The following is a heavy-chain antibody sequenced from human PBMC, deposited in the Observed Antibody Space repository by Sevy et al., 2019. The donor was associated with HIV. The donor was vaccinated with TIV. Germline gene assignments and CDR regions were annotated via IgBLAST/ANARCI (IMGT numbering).Heavy chain of an antibody. J-gene: IGHJ6*03. CDR2: IYHSGST. Sequence: SETLSLTCAVSGYSISSGYYWGWIRQPPGKGLEWIGSIYHSGSTYYNPSLKSRVTISVDTSKNQFSLKLSSVTAADTAVYYCARSAIGYYGSGRYHYYYMDVWGKGTTVTVSS. D-gene: IGHD3-10*01. CDR1: GYSISSGYY. CDR3: ARSAIGYYGSGRYHYYYMDV. V-gene: IGHV4-38-2*01.